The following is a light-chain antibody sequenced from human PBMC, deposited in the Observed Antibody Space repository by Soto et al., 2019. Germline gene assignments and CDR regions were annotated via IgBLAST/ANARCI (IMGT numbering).Light chain of an antibody. CDR2: EVT. Sequence: QSALTQPPSASGSPGQSVTISCTGTSSDVGANNYVSWYQQHPGKAPKLMIYEVTKRPSGVPDRFSGPKSGNTASLTVSGLQAEDEADYYCSSYAGANRVFGTGTKLTVL. J-gene: IGLJ1*01. CDR1: SSDVGANNY. CDR3: SSYAGANRV. V-gene: IGLV2-8*01.